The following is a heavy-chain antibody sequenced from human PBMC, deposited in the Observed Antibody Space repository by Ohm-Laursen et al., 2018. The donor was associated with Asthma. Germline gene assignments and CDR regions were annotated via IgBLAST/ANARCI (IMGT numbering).Heavy chain of an antibody. Sequence: SLRLSCAASGFTFSSYGMHWVRQAPGKGLEWVAVISYDGSNKYYAGSVKGRFTISRDNSKNTLYLQMNSLRAEDTAVYYCARDVWRYYDMDYWGQGTLVTVSS. CDR3: ARDVWRYYDMDY. J-gene: IGHJ4*02. V-gene: IGHV3-30*03. CDR1: GFTFSSYG. D-gene: IGHD3-9*01. CDR2: ISYDGSNK.